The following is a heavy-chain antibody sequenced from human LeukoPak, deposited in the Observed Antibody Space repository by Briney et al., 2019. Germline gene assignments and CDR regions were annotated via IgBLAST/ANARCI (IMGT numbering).Heavy chain of an antibody. CDR3: AKDLEDIVVVPAAIGAFDI. CDR2: IRYDGSNK. Sequence: GGSLRLSCAASGFTFSSYGMHWVRQAPGKGLEWVAFIRYDGSNKYYADSVKGRFTISRDNSKNTLYLQMNSLRAEDTAVYYCAKDLEDIVVVPAAIGAFDIWGQGTMVTVSS. CDR1: GFTFSSYG. J-gene: IGHJ3*02. V-gene: IGHV3-30*02. D-gene: IGHD2-2*01.